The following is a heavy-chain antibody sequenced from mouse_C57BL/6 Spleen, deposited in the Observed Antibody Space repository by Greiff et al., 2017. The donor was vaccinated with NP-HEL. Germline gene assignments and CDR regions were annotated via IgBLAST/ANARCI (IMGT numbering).Heavy chain of an antibody. CDR1: GFTFSDYY. CDR2: INYDGSST. V-gene: IGHV5-16*01. Sequence: EVQVVESEGGLVQPGSSMKLSCTASGFTFSDYYMAWVRQVPEKGLEWVANINYDGSSTYYLDSLKSRFIISRDNAKNILYLQMSSLKSEDTATYYCARVQGYFDYGGQGTTLTVSS. J-gene: IGHJ2*01. CDR3: ARVQGYFDY.